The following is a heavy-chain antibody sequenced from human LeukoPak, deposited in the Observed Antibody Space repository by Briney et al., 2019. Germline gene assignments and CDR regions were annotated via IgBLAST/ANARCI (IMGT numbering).Heavy chain of an antibody. V-gene: IGHV3-9*01. J-gene: IGHJ4*02. Sequence: GGSLRLSCAASGFTFDDYAMHWVRQAPGKGLEWVSGISWNSGSIGYADSVKGRFTISRDNAKNSLYLQMNSLRAEDTALYYCAKDISLRGAAIDYWGQGTLVTVSS. D-gene: IGHD1-26*01. CDR2: ISWNSGSI. CDR3: AKDISLRGAAIDY. CDR1: GFTFDDYA.